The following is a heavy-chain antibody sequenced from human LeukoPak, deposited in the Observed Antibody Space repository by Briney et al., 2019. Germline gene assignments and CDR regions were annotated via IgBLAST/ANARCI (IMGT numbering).Heavy chain of an antibody. CDR3: ASTYYYGSGSYPDLYFDY. Sequence: PSETLSLTCTVSGGSISRYYWGWIRQPPGKGLEWIGYIYYSGSTNYNPSLKSRVTISVDTSKNQFSLKLSSVTAADTAVYYCASTYYYGSGSYPDLYFDYWGQGALVTVSS. CDR1: GGSISRYY. J-gene: IGHJ4*02. V-gene: IGHV4-59*08. CDR2: IYYSGST. D-gene: IGHD3-10*01.